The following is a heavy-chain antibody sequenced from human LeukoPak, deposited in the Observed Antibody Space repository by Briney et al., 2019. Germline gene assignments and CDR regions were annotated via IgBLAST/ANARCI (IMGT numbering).Heavy chain of an antibody. Sequence: GGSLRLSCAASGFTFSSYAMSWVRQAQGKGLEWVSTISGSGDSTYYADSVKGRFTISRDNSENTLFLQINSLRADDAAVYYCATVGGGSSRPYYFDYWGQGALVTVSS. CDR2: ISGSGDST. V-gene: IGHV3-23*01. CDR3: ATVGGGSSRPYYFDY. J-gene: IGHJ4*02. D-gene: IGHD1-26*01. CDR1: GFTFSSYA.